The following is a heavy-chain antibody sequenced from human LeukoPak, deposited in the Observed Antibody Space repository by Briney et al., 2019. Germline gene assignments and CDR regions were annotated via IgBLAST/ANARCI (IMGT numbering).Heavy chain of an antibody. Sequence: ASVKVSCKAFGYSFNSYGISWVRQAPGQGLEWMGWISAYDGDTNYAQSLQGRVTMTTDTSTTTAYMELTGLRSDDTAVYYCARGLYSSSWYFDYWGQGTLVTVSS. CDR1: GYSFNSYG. D-gene: IGHD6-13*01. V-gene: IGHV1-18*01. J-gene: IGHJ4*02. CDR2: ISAYDGDT. CDR3: ARGLYSSSWYFDY.